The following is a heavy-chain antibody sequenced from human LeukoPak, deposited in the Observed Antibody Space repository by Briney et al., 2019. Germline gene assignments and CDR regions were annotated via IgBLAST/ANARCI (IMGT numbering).Heavy chain of an antibody. D-gene: IGHD6-19*01. J-gene: IGHJ6*03. CDR1: GYSISSGYY. V-gene: IGHV4-38-2*02. Sequence: SETLSLTCTVSGYSISSGYYWGWIRQPPGKGLEWIGSIYHSGSTYYNPSLKSRVTISVDTSKNQFSLKLSSVTAADTAVYYCAGPRSSSAYYYYYMDVWGKGTTVTVSS. CDR3: AGPRSSSAYYYYYMDV. CDR2: IYHSGST.